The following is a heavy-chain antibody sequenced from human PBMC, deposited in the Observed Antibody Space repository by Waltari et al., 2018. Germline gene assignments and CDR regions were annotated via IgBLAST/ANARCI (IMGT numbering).Heavy chain of an antibody. CDR2: ISPHSTDI. D-gene: IGHD3-16*02. J-gene: IGHJ4*02. CDR1: EFTFSTYA. Sequence: ELQLLESAGALVQPGGSLKLSCVASEFTFSTYAMHWVRQAPGKGLEWVVVISPHSTDIDYADSVKGRFTIARDNSNNLLYLHMKGRGAEDTATYHCTAGGGDYRPFDYWGQGTLVTVSS. CDR3: TAGGGDYRPFDY. V-gene: IGHV3-23*01.